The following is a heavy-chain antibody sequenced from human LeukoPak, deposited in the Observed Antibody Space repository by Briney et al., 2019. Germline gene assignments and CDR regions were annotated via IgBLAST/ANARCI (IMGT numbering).Heavy chain of an antibody. D-gene: IGHD3-22*01. CDR2: ISAYNGNT. V-gene: IGHV1-18*01. CDR3: ARDLPRAYYYDSSGYIGGDY. J-gene: IGHJ4*02. Sequence: GASEVSCKASGCTFTSYGISWVRQAPGQGLEWMGWISAYNGNTNYAQKLQGRVTMTTDTSTSTAYMELRSLRSDDTAVYYCARDLPRAYYYDSSGYIGGDYWGQGTLVTVSS. CDR1: GCTFTSYG.